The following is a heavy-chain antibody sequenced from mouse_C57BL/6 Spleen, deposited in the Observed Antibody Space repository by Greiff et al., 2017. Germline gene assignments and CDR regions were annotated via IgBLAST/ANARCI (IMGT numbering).Heavy chain of an antibody. CDR2: ISSGSSTI. Sequence: EVQLQESGGGLVKPGGSLKLSCAASGFTFSDYGMHWVRQAPEKGLEWVAYISSGSSTIYYADTVKGRFTISRDNAKNTLFLQMPSLRSEDTAMYYCARGPSYGSSYWYFDVWGTGATVTVSS. V-gene: IGHV5-17*01. J-gene: IGHJ1*03. CDR1: GFTFSDYG. CDR3: ARGPSYGSSYWYFDV. D-gene: IGHD1-1*01.